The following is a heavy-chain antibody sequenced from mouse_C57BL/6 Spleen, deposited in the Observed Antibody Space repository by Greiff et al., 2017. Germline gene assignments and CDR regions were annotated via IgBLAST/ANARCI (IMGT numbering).Heavy chain of an antibody. CDR1: GYTFTEYT. V-gene: IGHV1-62-2*01. Sequence: VKLQQSGAELVKPGASVKLSCKASGYTFTEYTIHWVKQRSGQGLEWIGWFYPGSGSIKYNEKFKDKATLTADKSSSTVYMELIRLTSEDSAVYFCARHEEGGGYYVYFDYWGQGTTLTVSS. CDR2: FYPGSGSI. CDR3: ARHEEGGGYYVYFDY. D-gene: IGHD2-3*01. J-gene: IGHJ2*01.